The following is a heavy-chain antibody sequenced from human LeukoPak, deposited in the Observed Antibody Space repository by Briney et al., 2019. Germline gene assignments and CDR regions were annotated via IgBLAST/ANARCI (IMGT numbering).Heavy chain of an antibody. CDR1: GYTFTGYY. CDR2: INPNSGGT. V-gene: IGHV1-2*02. J-gene: IGHJ4*02. Sequence: EASVKVSCKASGYTFTGYYLHWVRQAPGQGLEWMGWINPNSGGTSYAQKFQDRVTMTRDTSTSTAYMELSRLRSDDTAVYYCTRGPGDTAMAKYYFDYWGQGTLVTVSS. CDR3: TRGPGDTAMAKYYFDY. D-gene: IGHD5-18*01.